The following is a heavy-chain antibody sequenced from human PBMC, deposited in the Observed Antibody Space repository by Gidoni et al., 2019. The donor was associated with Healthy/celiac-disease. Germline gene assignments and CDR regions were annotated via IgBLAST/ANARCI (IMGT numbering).Heavy chain of an antibody. V-gene: IGHV3-23*01. CDR1: GFTFSSYA. Sequence: EVQLLESGGGLVQPGGSLRLSCAASGFTFSSYAMSWVRQAPGKGLGWVSAISGRGGSTYYADSVKGRFTISRDNSKNTLYLQMNSLRAEDTAVYYCAKAVTLLWFGELAPWGQGTLVTVSS. J-gene: IGHJ5*02. D-gene: IGHD3-10*01. CDR2: ISGRGGST. CDR3: AKAVTLLWFGELAP.